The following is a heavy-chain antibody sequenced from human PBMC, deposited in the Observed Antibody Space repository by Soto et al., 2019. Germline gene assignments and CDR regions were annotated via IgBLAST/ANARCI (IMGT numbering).Heavy chain of an antibody. Sequence: GGSLRLSCAASGFTFSNAWMNWVRQAPGKGLEWVGRIKSKTDGGTTDYAAPVKGRFTISRDDSKNTLYLQMNSLKTEDTAVYDCTRAWYSSGWYDYWGQGTLVTVSS. D-gene: IGHD6-19*01. V-gene: IGHV3-15*07. CDR2: IKSKTDGGTT. CDR3: TRAWYSSGWYDY. J-gene: IGHJ4*02. CDR1: GFTFSNAW.